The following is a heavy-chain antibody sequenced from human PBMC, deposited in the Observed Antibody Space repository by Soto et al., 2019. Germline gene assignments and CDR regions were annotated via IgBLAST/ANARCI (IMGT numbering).Heavy chain of an antibody. CDR1: GGSISSYY. CDR2: IYYSGST. CDR3: ARGRVAGKAHWFDP. Sequence: SETLSLTCTVSGGSISSYYWSWIRQPPGKGLEWIGYIYYSGSTNYNPSLKSRVTISVDTSKNQFSLKLSSVTAADTAVYYCARGRVAGKAHWFDPWGQGTLVTVSS. V-gene: IGHV4-59*01. J-gene: IGHJ5*02. D-gene: IGHD6-19*01.